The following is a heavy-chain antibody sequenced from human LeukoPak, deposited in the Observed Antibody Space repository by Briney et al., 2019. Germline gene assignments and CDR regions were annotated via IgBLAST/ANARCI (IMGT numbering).Heavy chain of an antibody. V-gene: IGHV4-39*01. CDR1: GGSISSSSYY. Sequence: PSETLSLTCTVSGGSISSSSYYWGWIRQPPGKGLEWIGSIYYSGSTYYNPSLKSRVAISVDTSKNQFSLKLSSVTAADTAVYYCARQKGYSSGWYFDYWGQGTLVTVSS. J-gene: IGHJ4*02. CDR3: ARQKGYSSGWYFDY. D-gene: IGHD6-19*01. CDR2: IYYSGST.